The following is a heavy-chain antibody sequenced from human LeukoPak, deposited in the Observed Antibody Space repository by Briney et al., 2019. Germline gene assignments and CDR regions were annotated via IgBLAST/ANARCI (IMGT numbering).Heavy chain of an antibody. CDR3: AKRWSGYHSSEV. Sequence: GGSLRLSCAASGFTFSSYWMHWVRQAPGKGLEWVSSISSSSSYIYYADSVKGRFTISRDNTKNSLYLQMNSLRAEDTAVYYCAKRWSGYHSSEVWGQGTLVTVSS. CDR1: GFTFSSYW. J-gene: IGHJ4*02. CDR2: ISSSSSYI. D-gene: IGHD3-3*01. V-gene: IGHV3-21*01.